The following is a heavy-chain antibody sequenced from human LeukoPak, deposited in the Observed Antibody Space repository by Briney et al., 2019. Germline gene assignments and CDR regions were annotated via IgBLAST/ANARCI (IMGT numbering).Heavy chain of an antibody. V-gene: IGHV1-46*01. CDR1: GYIFTSYY. Sequence: ASVKVSCKASGYIFTSYYMHWVRQAPGQGLEWMGIINPSSGSTSYAQKFQDRVKMTRDTSRSTVYMELSSLISEDTAVYYCARRAGDHYYFDYWGQGTLVTVSS. CDR3: ARRAGDHYYFDY. J-gene: IGHJ4*02. CDR2: INPSSGST. D-gene: IGHD7-27*01.